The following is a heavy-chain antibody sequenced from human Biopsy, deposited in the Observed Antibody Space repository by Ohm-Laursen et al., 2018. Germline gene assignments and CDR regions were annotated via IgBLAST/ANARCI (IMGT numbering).Heavy chain of an antibody. CDR3: ARGMAVAVTLYYFDY. D-gene: IGHD6-19*01. CDR2: NIPILGTG. J-gene: IGHJ4*02. CDR1: GGTFSRYG. Sequence: SSVQVSCKAPGGTFSRYGINWVRQAPGQGLEWLGGNIPILGTGNYAQKFQGRVTVAADTSTSTATMELRSLRSDDTAIYYCARGMAVAVTLYYFDYWGQGSLLTVSS. V-gene: IGHV1-69*06.